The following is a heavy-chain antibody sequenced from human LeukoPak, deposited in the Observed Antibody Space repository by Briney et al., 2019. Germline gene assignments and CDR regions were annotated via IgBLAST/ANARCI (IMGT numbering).Heavy chain of an antibody. CDR2: ISSSGGST. V-gene: IGHV3-23*01. J-gene: IGHJ4*02. CDR1: GFIVSTYT. CDR3: AKAAVYHDSCPDS. D-gene: IGHD5/OR15-5a*01. Sequence: GGSLRLSCAASGFIVSTYTMNWVRQAPGKGLEWVSSISSSGGSTYYADSVKGRFTISRDNSKNTLHLQVNSLRAEDTAVYYCAKAAVYHDSCPDSWGQGTLVTVSS.